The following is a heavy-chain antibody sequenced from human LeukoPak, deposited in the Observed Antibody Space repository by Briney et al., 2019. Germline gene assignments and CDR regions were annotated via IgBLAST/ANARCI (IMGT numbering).Heavy chain of an antibody. V-gene: IGHV4-39*07. CDR1: SGSISSSSYY. Sequence: PSETLSLTCTVSSGSISSSSYYWGWIRQPPGKGLEWIGSIYYSGSTYYSPSLKSRVTISVDTSKNQFSLKLSSVTAADTAGYYCARVGIAARRGLDYWGQGTLVTVSS. J-gene: IGHJ4*02. CDR2: IYYSGST. D-gene: IGHD6-6*01. CDR3: ARVGIAARRGLDY.